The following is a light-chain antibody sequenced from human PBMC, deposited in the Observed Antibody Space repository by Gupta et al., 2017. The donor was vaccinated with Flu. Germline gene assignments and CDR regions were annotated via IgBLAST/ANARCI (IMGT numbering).Light chain of an antibody. CDR2: AAS. Sequence: DIQMTQPPSSLSASVGDRVTITCRASQSISSYLNWYQQKPGKAPKLLIYAASILQSGVPSRFSGSGSGTDFTLTISRLQPEDFATYYCQQFDSTPWTFGQGTKVEIK. CDR1: QSISSY. CDR3: QQFDSTPWT. V-gene: IGKV1-39*01. J-gene: IGKJ1*01.